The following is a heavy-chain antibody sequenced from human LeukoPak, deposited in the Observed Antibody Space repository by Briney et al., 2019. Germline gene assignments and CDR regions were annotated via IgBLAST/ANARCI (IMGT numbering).Heavy chain of an antibody. J-gene: IGHJ4*02. CDR3: ARARRMVATGDY. V-gene: IGHV1-2*02. Sequence: ASVKVSCKASGYTFTGYYMHWVRQAPGQGLEWMGWINPNSGGTNYAQKFQGRVAMTRDTSISTAYMELSRLRSDDTAVYYCARARRMVATGDYWGQGTLVTVSS. CDR2: INPNSGGT. CDR1: GYTFTGYY. D-gene: IGHD5-12*01.